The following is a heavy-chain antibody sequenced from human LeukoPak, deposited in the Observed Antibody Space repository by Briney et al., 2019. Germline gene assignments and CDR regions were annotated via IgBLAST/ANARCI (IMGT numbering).Heavy chain of an antibody. D-gene: IGHD4-17*01. CDR1: GGSLNSGSYS. Sequence: SQTLSLTCAVSGGSLNSGSYSWRWIRQPPGKGLEWIGFTHHTGSSSHNPSLKSRVTISLEAYNNQFSLRLSSVTAADTAVYYCASLYYGDYISYFDYWGQGIMVSVSS. J-gene: IGHJ4*02. V-gene: IGHV4-30-2*01. CDR3: ASLYYGDYISYFDY. CDR2: THHTGSS.